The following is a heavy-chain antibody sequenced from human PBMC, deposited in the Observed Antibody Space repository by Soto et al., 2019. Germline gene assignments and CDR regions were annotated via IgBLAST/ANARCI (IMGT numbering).Heavy chain of an antibody. CDR2: INAEDGNT. V-gene: IGHV1-3*01. CDR3: ATDPYSSSHY. CDR1: GYTFTSYA. D-gene: IGHD6-6*01. J-gene: IGHJ4*02. Sequence: ASVKVSCKASGYTFTSYAMHWVRQAPGQRLEWMGCINAEDGNTKYAQKFQGRVTITRDTSTNTAYMELSSLRSEDTAVYYCATDPYSSSHYWGQGTLVTVSS.